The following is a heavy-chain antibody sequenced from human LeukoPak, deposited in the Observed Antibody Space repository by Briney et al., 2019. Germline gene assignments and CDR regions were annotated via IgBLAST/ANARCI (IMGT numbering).Heavy chain of an antibody. Sequence: GGSLRLSCAASGFTFSNAWMSWVRQAPGKGLEWVGHIKSKTDGGTTDYAAPVKGRFTISRDDSKNTLYLQMISLKTEDTAVYYCTTGHYYDSSGYYYWGQGTLVTVSS. J-gene: IGHJ4*02. CDR2: IKSKTDGGTT. D-gene: IGHD3-22*01. V-gene: IGHV3-15*01. CDR3: TTGHYYDSSGYYY. CDR1: GFTFSNAW.